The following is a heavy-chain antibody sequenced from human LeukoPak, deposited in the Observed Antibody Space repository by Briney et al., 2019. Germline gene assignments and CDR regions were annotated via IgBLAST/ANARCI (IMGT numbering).Heavy chain of an antibody. Sequence: GESLKISCKGSGYSFITYWISWVRQMPGKGLKWMGIIYPGDSETRYSPSFQGQVTISADKSTSTAYLQWTSLKASDTATYYCARQLSEYSRSGSPFDYWGQGSLVTVST. CDR3: ARQLSEYSRSGSPFDY. CDR1: GYSFITYW. J-gene: IGHJ4*02. CDR2: IYPGDSET. V-gene: IGHV5-51*01. D-gene: IGHD3-10*01.